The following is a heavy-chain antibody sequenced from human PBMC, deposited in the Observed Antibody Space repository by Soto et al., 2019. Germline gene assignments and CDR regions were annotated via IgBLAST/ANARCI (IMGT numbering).Heavy chain of an antibody. J-gene: IGHJ4*02. CDR1: GYTFTDYY. CDR2: INPNSGDT. V-gene: IGHV1-2*02. CDR3: AKGERLHGFDY. D-gene: IGHD3-3*01. Sequence: GASVKVSCKASGYTFTDYYIHWVRQAPGQGLEWMGWINPNSGDTNYAQKFQGRVTMTRDTSISTAYMELSRLRSDDTAVYSCAKGERLHGFDYWSQGTLVTVSS.